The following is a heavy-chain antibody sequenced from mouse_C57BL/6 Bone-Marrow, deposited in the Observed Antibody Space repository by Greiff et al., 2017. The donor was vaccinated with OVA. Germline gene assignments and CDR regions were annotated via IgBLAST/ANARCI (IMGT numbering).Heavy chain of an antibody. J-gene: IGHJ3*01. D-gene: IGHD1-1*01. V-gene: IGHV1-54*01. CDR1: GYAFTNYL. CDR3: ARGTTVVPRGFAY. CDR2: INPGSGGT. Sequence: QVQLQQSGAELVRPGTSVKVSCKASGYAFTNYLIEWVKQRPGQGLEWIGVINPGSGGTNYNEKFKGKATLTADKSSSTAYMQLSSLTSEDSAVYFCARGTTVVPRGFAYWGQGTLVTVSA.